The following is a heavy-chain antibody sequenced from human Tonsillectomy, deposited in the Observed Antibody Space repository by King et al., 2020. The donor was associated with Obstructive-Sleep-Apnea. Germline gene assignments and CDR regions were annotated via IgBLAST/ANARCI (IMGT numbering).Heavy chain of an antibody. V-gene: IGHV3-23*04. CDR2: ISVSGSST. Sequence: EVQLVESGGGLVQPGGSLRLSCAASGFILSNYAMSWVRQAPGKGLEWVSAISVSGSSTYYANSVKGRFTISRDNSKNTLSLQMNSLMAEDTAIYYCAKTMITIALWGQGTLVTVSS. J-gene: IGHJ4*02. D-gene: IGHD3-16*01. CDR1: GFILSNYA. CDR3: AKTMITIAL.